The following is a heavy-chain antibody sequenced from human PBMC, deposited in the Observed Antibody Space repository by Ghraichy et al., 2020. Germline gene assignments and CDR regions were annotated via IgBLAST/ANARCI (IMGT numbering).Heavy chain of an antibody. CDR1: GFTFSTYA. D-gene: IGHD3-9*01. CDR3: VRRGGLTGKQLYFDL. J-gene: IGHJ2*01. Sequence: GGSLRLSCSASGFTFSTYAMHWVRQAPGKGLEYVSAISDNGGGTYYADSVKDRFTISRDNSKNTLYLQMSSLRADDTSIYYCVRRGGLTGKQLYFDLWGRGTLVTVSS. CDR2: ISDNGGGT. V-gene: IGHV3-64D*06.